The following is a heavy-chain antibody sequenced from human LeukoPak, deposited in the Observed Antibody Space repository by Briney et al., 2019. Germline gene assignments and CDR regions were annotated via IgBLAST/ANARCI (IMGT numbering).Heavy chain of an antibody. Sequence: GGSLRLSCAASGFVFSSYAMSWVRQAPGKGLEWVSTISGGSGNKYYTDSVKGRFTISRDNSKNTLYLQMNSLRAEDTAVYYCAKQVGNSAYYTLDYWGQGTLVTVSS. CDR2: ISGGSGNK. CDR1: GFVFSSYA. D-gene: IGHD3-3*01. J-gene: IGHJ4*02. V-gene: IGHV3-23*01. CDR3: AKQVGNSAYYTLDY.